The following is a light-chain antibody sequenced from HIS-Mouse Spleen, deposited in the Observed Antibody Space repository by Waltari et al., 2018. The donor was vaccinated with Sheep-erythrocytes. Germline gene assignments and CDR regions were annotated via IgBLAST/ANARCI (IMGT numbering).Light chain of an antibody. CDR2: EGS. V-gene: IGLV2-23*01. J-gene: IGLJ3*02. CDR3: CSYAGSSTPWV. Sequence: QSALTQPASVSGSPGQSITISCTGTSSDVGRYNLVSWYQQHPGKAPKLVIYEGSKRPSGVSNRFSCSTSGNTASLTISGLQAEDEADYYCCSYAGSSTPWVFGGGTKLTVL. CDR1: SSDVGRYNL.